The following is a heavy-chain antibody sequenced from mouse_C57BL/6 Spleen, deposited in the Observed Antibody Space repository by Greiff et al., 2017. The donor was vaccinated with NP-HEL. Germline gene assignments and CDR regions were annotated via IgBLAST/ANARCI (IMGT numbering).Heavy chain of an antibody. J-gene: IGHJ3*01. V-gene: IGHV5-16*01. D-gene: IGHD1-1*01. Sequence: EVKLVESEGGLVQPGSSMKLSCTASGFTFSDYYMAWVRQVPEKGLEWVANINYDGSSTYYLDSLKSRFIISRDNAKNILCLQMSSLKSEDTATYYCAREYYDGGFAYWGQGTLVTVSA. CDR3: AREYYDGGFAY. CDR1: GFTFSDYY. CDR2: INYDGSST.